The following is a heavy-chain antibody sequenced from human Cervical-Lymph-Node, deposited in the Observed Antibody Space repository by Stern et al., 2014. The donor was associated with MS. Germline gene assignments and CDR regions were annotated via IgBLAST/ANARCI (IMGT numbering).Heavy chain of an antibody. Sequence: VQLVQSGAEVKRPGESLKISCKGSGYSFTNYWIGWVRQMPGKGLEWMGIIYPGDSETTYRPSFQDPGRFSVDKSINTAYLQWGSLRASDTAMYYCARRGDGYNYYFDFWGQGTLVTVSS. CDR2: IYPGDSET. V-gene: IGHV5-51*03. CDR3: ARRGDGYNYYFDF. D-gene: IGHD5-24*01. J-gene: IGHJ4*02. CDR1: GYSFTNYW.